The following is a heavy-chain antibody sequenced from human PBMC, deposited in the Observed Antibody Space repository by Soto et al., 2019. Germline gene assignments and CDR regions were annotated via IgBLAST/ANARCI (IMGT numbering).Heavy chain of an antibody. Sequence: SETLSLTCSVSGASLNSGNYYWSWIRQVPGKGLEWIGHIYVTGAVDYNPSLRDRITISQDTSERQFSLNLRLVTAADTAVYYCARLRIATNNYKWFDPWGQGTLVPDSS. J-gene: IGHJ5*02. CDR3: ARLRIATNNYKWFDP. CDR1: GASLNSGNYY. CDR2: IYVTGAV. V-gene: IGHV4-31*03. D-gene: IGHD2-21*01.